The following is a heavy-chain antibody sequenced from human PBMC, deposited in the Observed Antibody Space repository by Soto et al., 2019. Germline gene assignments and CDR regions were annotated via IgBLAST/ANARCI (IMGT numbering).Heavy chain of an antibody. J-gene: IGHJ5*02. V-gene: IGHV2-5*01. CDR1: GFSLTTSGVD. CDR2: IYWNDDK. D-gene: IGHD1-20*01. Sequence: SGPTLVNPTQTLTLTCTFSGFSLTTSGVDVGWIRQPPGKALEWLALIYWNDDKRYSPSLKGRLIITKDTSKNQVVLAMTNMDPVDTATCYCAHHTITPGTNWFDPWGLGTLVTVSS. CDR3: AHHTITPGTNWFDP.